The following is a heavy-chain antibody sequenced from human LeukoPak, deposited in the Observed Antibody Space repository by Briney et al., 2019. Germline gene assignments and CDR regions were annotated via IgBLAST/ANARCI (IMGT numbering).Heavy chain of an antibody. CDR1: GFTFSSYA. D-gene: IGHD4-17*01. CDR2: IRGSGGST. Sequence: GGSLRLSCAASGFTFSSYAMSWVRQAPGKGLEWVSAIRGSGGSTYYADAVHGRFTVSRDNAKYSLYLQMNSLRAEDTAVYYCVRGSYGAYDYWGQGSLVTVSS. V-gene: IGHV3-23*01. CDR3: VRGSYGAYDY. J-gene: IGHJ4*02.